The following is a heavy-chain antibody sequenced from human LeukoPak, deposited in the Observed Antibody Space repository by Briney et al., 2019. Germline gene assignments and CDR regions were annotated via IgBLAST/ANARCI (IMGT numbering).Heavy chain of an antibody. Sequence: GGSLRLSCAASGFTFSNNFMTWVRQSPGKGLEYVSGIYAGSVTYYSDSVKGRFTISRDNSKNTLYLQMNSLRAEDTAVYYCARRGYNSGSYIGEDFWGQGTLVTVSS. CDR3: ARRGYNSGSYIGEDF. V-gene: IGHV3-53*01. J-gene: IGHJ4*02. CDR1: GFTFSNNF. CDR2: IYAGSVT. D-gene: IGHD6-19*01.